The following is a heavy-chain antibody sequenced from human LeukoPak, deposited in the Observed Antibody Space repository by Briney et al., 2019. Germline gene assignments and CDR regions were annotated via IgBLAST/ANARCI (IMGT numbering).Heavy chain of an antibody. Sequence: GGSLRLSCAASGFTVSNNYMSWVRQAPGKGLEWVSFYSDNTHYSDSVKGRFTISRDNSKNTLYLQMNSLRAEDTAVYYCARRAGAYSHPYDYWGQGTLVTVSS. V-gene: IGHV3-53*01. CDR1: GFTVSNNY. CDR2: YSDNT. J-gene: IGHJ4*02. CDR3: ARRAGAYSHPYDY. D-gene: IGHD4/OR15-4a*01.